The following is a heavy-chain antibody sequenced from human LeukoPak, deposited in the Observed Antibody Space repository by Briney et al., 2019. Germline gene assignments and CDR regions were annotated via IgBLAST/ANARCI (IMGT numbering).Heavy chain of an antibody. CDR1: GFTFSSYA. D-gene: IGHD3-22*01. V-gene: IGHV3-23*01. Sequence: GGSLRLSCAASGFTFSSYAISWVRQAPGKGLEWVSAISYSGGSTYYADSVKGRFTVSRDSSKNTLYLQMNSLRAEDTAVYYCAKVRSTMIVVAMDYWGQGALLTVSS. J-gene: IGHJ4*02. CDR3: AKVRSTMIVVAMDY. CDR2: ISYSGGST.